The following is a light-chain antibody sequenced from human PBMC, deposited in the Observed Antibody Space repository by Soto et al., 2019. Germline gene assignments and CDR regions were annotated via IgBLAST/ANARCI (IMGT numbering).Light chain of an antibody. CDR1: SSDVGSYDH. J-gene: IGLJ1*01. CDR3: ISYTGSSTSYV. Sequence: QSVLAQPASVSGSPGQSITISCSGTSSDVGSYDHVAWYQQFPGKTPKLMIYEVSNRPSGVSSRFSGSKSGNTASLTISGFQAEDEADYYCISYTGSSTSYVFGRGTKVTVL. CDR2: EVS. V-gene: IGLV2-14*01.